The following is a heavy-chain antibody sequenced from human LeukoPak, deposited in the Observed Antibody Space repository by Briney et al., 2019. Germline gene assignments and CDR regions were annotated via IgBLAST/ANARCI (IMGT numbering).Heavy chain of an antibody. D-gene: IGHD3-10*01. V-gene: IGHV3-30*03. CDR2: ISYDGSNK. CDR3: AIGGQDADY. Sequence: GRSLRLSCAASGFTFSSYGMHWVRQAPGKGLEWVAVISYDGSNKYYADSVKGRFTISRDNSKNTLYLQMNSLRAEDTAVYYCAIGGQDADYWGQGTLVTVSS. CDR1: GFTFSSYG. J-gene: IGHJ4*02.